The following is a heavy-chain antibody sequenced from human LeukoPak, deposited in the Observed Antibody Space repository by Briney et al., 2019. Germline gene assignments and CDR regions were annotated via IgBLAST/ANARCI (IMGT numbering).Heavy chain of an antibody. CDR1: GFTFSSYA. J-gene: IGHJ4*02. D-gene: IGHD3-22*01. Sequence: PGGSLRLSCAASGFTFSSYAMSWVRQAPGKGLEWVSGISGSGGSTYDADSVQGRFTVSRDNSKNTLYLQMSSLRPEDTAIYYCAKEYSEYYRDTSGYFGSFDYWGQGTLVTVSS. CDR3: AKEYSEYYRDTSGYFGSFDY. CDR2: ISGSGGST. V-gene: IGHV3-23*01.